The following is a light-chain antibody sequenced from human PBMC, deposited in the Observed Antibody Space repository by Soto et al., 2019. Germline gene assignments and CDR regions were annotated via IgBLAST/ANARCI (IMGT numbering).Light chain of an antibody. CDR2: NSS. CDR1: QSVRSNY. Sequence: EIVLTQSPGTLSLSPGERATLSCRASQSVRSNYLAWYQQKPGQAPRLLYYNSSTRATGIPDRFSGSGSGTVFTLTISRLEPEDFALYYCQQYRDLPQTFGQGTQVEIK. CDR3: QQYRDLPQT. J-gene: IGKJ1*01. V-gene: IGKV3-20*01.